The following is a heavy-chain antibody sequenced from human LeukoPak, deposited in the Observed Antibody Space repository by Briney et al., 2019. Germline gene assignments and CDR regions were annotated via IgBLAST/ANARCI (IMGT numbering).Heavy chain of an antibody. CDR1: GGSFSGYY. V-gene: IGHV4-34*01. D-gene: IGHD3-16*01. CDR2: INHSGST. Sequence: SETLSLTCAVYGGSFSGYYWSWIRQPPGKGLEWIGEINHSGSTNYNPSLKSRVTISVDTSRNQFSLKLSSVTAADTAVYYCATKRGGLDYWGQGALVTVSS. CDR3: ATKRGGLDY. J-gene: IGHJ4*02.